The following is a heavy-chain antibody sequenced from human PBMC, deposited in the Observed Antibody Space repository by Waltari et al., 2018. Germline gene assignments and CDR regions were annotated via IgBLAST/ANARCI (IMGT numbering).Heavy chain of an antibody. D-gene: IGHD3-10*01. Sequence: EVQLVESGGGLVQPGGSLRLSCAASGFTFSSYEMNWVRQAPGKGLEWVSYISSSGSTIYYADSVKGRFTISRDNAKNSLYLQRNSLRAEETAVYYCASNTRDGGSGSYEKYFQHWGQGTLVTVSS. V-gene: IGHV3-48*03. CDR3: ASNTRDGGSGSYEKYFQH. J-gene: IGHJ1*01. CDR1: GFTFSSYE. CDR2: ISSSGSTI.